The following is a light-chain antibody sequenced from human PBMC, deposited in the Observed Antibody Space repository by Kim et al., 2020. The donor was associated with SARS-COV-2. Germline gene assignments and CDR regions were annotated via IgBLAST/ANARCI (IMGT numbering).Light chain of an antibody. CDR2: DAS. V-gene: IGKV1-13*02. CDR3: QQFNSYPGEFT. J-gene: IGKJ4*01. Sequence: VGDRVTITCRARQGISSALAWYQQKQGKAPKVLIYDASTLESGVPSRFSGSGSGTDFTLTISSLQPEDFATYYCQQFNSYPGEFTFGGGTKVDIK. CDR1: QGISSA.